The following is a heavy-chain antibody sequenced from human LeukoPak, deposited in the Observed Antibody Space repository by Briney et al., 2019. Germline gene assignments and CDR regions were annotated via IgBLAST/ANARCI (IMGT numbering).Heavy chain of an antibody. CDR1: GGSFSGYY. D-gene: IGHD6-13*01. Sequence: PSKTLSLTCAVYGGSFSGYYWSWIRQPPGKGLEWIGEINHSGSTNYNPSLKSRVTISVDTSKNQFSLKLSSVTAADTAVYYCARIGRLRYSSSWNHPYYYYGMDVWGQGTTVTVSS. J-gene: IGHJ6*02. CDR3: ARIGRLRYSSSWNHPYYYYGMDV. V-gene: IGHV4-34*01. CDR2: INHSGST.